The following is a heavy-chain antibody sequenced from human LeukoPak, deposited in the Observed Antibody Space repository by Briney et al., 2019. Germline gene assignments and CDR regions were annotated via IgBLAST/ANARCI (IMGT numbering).Heavy chain of an antibody. J-gene: IGHJ6*03. CDR2: INPNSGGT. D-gene: IGHD3-10*01. CDR1: GYTFTGYY. Sequence: GASVKVSCKASGYTFTGYYMHWVRQAPGQGLEWMGWINPNSGGTNYAQKFQGRVTMTRDTSISTAYMELSRLRSDDTAVYYCARGQLEWFGEDNYYYYYYMDVWGKGTTVTISS. V-gene: IGHV1-2*02. CDR3: ARGQLEWFGEDNYYYYYYMDV.